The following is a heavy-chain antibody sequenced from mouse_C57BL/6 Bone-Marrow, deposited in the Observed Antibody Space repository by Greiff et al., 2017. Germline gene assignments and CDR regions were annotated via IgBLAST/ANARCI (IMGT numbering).Heavy chain of an antibody. J-gene: IGHJ2*01. V-gene: IGHV1-26*01. CDR3: AWLLRDFDY. CDR2: INPNNGGT. D-gene: IGHD2-3*01. CDR1: GYTFTDYY. Sequence: EVQLVESGPELVKPGASVKISCKASGYTFTDYYMNWVKQSHGKSLEWIGDINPNNGGTSYNQKFKGKATLTVDKSSSTAYMELRSLTSEDSAVYCCAWLLRDFDYWGQGTTLTVSS.